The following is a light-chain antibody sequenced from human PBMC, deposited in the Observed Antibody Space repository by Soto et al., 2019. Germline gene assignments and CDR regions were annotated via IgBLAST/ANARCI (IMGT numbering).Light chain of an antibody. CDR1: QSLTNDY. V-gene: IGKV3-20*01. CDR3: QQYRSLPLT. J-gene: IGKJ4*01. CDR2: LAS. Sequence: EIVLTQSPGTLSLSPGERATLSCRASQSLTNDYLAWYQQKVGQAPRLLIYLASRRATGIPDRFSGSGSGTDFALTISRLEPEDFSVYFCQQYRSLPLTFGGWTKVEIK.